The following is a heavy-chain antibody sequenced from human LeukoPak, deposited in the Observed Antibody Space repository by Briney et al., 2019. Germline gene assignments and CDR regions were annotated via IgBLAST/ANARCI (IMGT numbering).Heavy chain of an antibody. D-gene: IGHD6-13*01. V-gene: IGHV3-21*01. CDR3: ARVSSPRRTNYCDY. CDR1: GFTFSSYS. J-gene: IGHJ4*02. CDR2: ISSSSSYI. Sequence: PGGSLRLSCAASGFTFSSYSMNWVRQAPGKGLEWVSSISSSSSYIYYADSVKGRFTISRDNAKNSLYLQMNSLRAEDTAVYYCARVSSPRRTNYCDYWGQGTLATVSS.